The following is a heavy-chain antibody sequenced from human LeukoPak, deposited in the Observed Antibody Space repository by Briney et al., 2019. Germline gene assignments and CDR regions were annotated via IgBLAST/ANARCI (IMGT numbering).Heavy chain of an antibody. CDR3: TTDGRRYYDILTGYYALDY. CDR2: IKSKTDGGTT. CDR1: GFTFSNAW. Sequence: GGSLRLSCAASGFTFSNAWMSWVRQAPGKGLEWVGRIKSKTDGGTTGYAAPVKGRFTISRDDSKNTLYLQMNSLKTEDTAVYYCTTDGRRYYDILTGYYALDYWGQGTLVTVSS. V-gene: IGHV3-15*01. D-gene: IGHD3-9*01. J-gene: IGHJ4*02.